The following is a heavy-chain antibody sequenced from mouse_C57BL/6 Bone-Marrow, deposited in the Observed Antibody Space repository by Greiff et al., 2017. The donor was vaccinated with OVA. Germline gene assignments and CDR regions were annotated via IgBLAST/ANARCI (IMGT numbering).Heavy chain of an antibody. V-gene: IGHV1-76*01. CDR1: GYTFTDYY. J-gene: IGHJ1*03. Sequence: VQLQQSGAELVRPGASVKLSCKASGYTFTDYYINWVKQRPGQGLEWIARIYPGSGNTYYNEKFKGKATLTAEKSSSTAYMQLSSLTSEDSAVYFCARRISYSIYWYFDVWGTGTTVTVSS. CDR3: ARRISYSIYWYFDV. CDR2: IYPGSGNT. D-gene: IGHD2-5*01.